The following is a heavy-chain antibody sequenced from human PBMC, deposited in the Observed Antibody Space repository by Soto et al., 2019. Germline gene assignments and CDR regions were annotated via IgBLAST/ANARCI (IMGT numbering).Heavy chain of an antibody. V-gene: IGHV3-33*01. D-gene: IGHD1-7*01. J-gene: IGHJ6*02. CDR3: ARDNYTSGMDV. Sequence: GGSLRLSCAASGFTFSSYGMHWVRQAPGKGLEWVAVIWYDGSNKYYADSVKGRFTISRDNSKNTLYLQMNSLRAEDTAVYYCARDNYTSGMDVWGQGTTVTVSS. CDR1: GFTFSSYG. CDR2: IWYDGSNK.